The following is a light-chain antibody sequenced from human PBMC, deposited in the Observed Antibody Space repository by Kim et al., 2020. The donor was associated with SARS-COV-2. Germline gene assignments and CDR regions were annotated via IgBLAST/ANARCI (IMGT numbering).Light chain of an antibody. CDR1: SSDVGHYNS. CDR2: GVY. Sequence: GQSVTISCTGTSSDVGHYNSVSWYQQHPGKAPKLRIYGVYKRPSGVPDRFSGSKSGNTASLTVSGLQAEDEADYYCSSYAGSDNYVFGTGTKVTVL. J-gene: IGLJ1*01. V-gene: IGLV2-8*01. CDR3: SSYAGSDNYV.